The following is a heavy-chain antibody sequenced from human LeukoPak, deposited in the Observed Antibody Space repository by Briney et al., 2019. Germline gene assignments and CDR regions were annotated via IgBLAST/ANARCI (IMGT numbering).Heavy chain of an antibody. D-gene: IGHD6-25*01. CDR3: VTQISGWVY. J-gene: IGHJ4*02. V-gene: IGHV3-64D*06. Sequence: GGSLRLSCSAFGFTFSDLAMHWVRQAPGDGLEYASGISRNEDSTYYADSVKGRFTISRDNSKNTLYLQMSSLKPEDTAVYYCVTQISGWVYWGQGTLVTVST. CDR2: ISRNEDST. CDR1: GFTFSDLA.